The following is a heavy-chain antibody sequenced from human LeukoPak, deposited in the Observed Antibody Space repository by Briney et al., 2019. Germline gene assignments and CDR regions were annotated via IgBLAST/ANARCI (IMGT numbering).Heavy chain of an antibody. V-gene: IGHV4-39*01. CDR1: GGSISSSSYY. CDR3: ARQRGDYGDYYCYMDV. D-gene: IGHD3-16*01. Sequence: PSETLSLTCTVSGGSISSSSYYWGWIRQPPGKGLEWIGSIYYSGSTYYNPSLKSRVTISVDTSKNQFSLKLSSVTAADTAVYYCARQRGDYGDYYCYMDVWGKGTTVTVSS. J-gene: IGHJ6*03. CDR2: IYYSGST.